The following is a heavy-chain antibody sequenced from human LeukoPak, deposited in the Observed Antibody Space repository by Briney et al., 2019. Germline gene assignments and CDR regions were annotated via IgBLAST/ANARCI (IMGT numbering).Heavy chain of an antibody. Sequence: PSETLSLTCTVSGGSISSSSYYWGWIRQPPGKGLEWIGSIYHSGSTYYNPSLKSRVTISVDTSKNQFSLKLSSVTAADTAVYSCARRQLSVNAFDIWGQGTMVTVSS. CDR3: ARRQLSVNAFDI. CDR2: IYHSGST. V-gene: IGHV4-39*01. J-gene: IGHJ3*02. CDR1: GGSISSSSYY. D-gene: IGHD5/OR15-5a*01.